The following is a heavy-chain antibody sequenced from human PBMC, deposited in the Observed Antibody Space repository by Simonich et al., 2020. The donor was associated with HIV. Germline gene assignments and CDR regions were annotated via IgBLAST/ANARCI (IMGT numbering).Heavy chain of an antibody. CDR1: GGSFSGYY. V-gene: IGHV4-34*01. CDR3: ARLTAGGLGEYFQH. Sequence: QVQLQQWGAGLLKPSETLSLTCAVYGGSFSGYYWSWIRQPPGKGLGWIGEINHRGSTNDNPSLERRVTISVDTSKNQFSLKLSSVTAADTAVYYCARLTAGGLGEYFQHWGQGTLVTVSS. J-gene: IGHJ1*01. D-gene: IGHD6-13*01. CDR2: INHRGST.